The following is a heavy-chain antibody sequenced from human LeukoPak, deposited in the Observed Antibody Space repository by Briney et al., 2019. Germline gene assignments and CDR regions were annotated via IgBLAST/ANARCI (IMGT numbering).Heavy chain of an antibody. V-gene: IGHV4-59*01. CDR3: ARDLWSGYFSGMDV. CDR2: IYYSGST. J-gene: IGHJ6*02. D-gene: IGHD3-3*01. CDR1: GGSISSYY. Sequence: SETLSLTCTVSGGSISSYYWSWIRQPPGKGLEGIGYIYYSGSTNYNPSLKSRVTISVDTSKNQFSLKLSSVTAADTAVYYCARDLWSGYFSGMDVWGQGTTVTVSS.